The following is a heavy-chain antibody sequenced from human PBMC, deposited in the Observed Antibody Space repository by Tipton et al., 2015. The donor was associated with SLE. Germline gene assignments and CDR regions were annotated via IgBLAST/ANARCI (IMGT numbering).Heavy chain of an antibody. CDR3: AGGYYSDRPFNY. V-gene: IGHV4-59*01. CDR2: IYYGGAT. J-gene: IGHJ4*02. Sequence: TLSPTCTVSRGSISSYYWSWVRQSPERGLEWLGYIYYGGATNYNPAYKTRVNISQDTSNNQFSLSLTSVTAADTAIYFCAGGYYSDRPFNYWGQGALVTVPS. CDR1: RGSISSYY. D-gene: IGHD1-26*01.